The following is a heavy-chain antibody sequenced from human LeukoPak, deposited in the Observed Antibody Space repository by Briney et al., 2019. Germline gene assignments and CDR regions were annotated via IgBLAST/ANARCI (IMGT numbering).Heavy chain of an antibody. CDR1: GFTFSSYA. Sequence: PGGSLRLSCAASGFTFSSYAMSWVRQAPGKGLEWVSAISGSGGSTYYADSVKGRFTISRDNSKNTLYLQMNSLRAEDTAVYYCAKDLRSSGWYEVIDYWGQGTLVTVSS. CDR2: ISGSGGST. V-gene: IGHV3-23*01. J-gene: IGHJ4*02. D-gene: IGHD6-19*01. CDR3: AKDLRSSGWYEVIDY.